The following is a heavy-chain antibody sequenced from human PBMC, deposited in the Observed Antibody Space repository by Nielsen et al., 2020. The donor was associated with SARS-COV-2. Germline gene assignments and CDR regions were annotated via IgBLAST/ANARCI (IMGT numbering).Heavy chain of an antibody. D-gene: IGHD7-27*01. V-gene: IGHV3-66*01. CDR2: IYTDGSA. J-gene: IGHJ6*02. Sequence: GESLKISCAATGFTVSSNYMSWVRQAAGKGLEWVSVIYTDGSASYTDSMKGRFTVYRDNSKNTVYLQMNSLRAEDTAVYYCARDNWGRMDVWGQGTTVTVSS. CDR1: GFTVSSNY. CDR3: ARDNWGRMDV.